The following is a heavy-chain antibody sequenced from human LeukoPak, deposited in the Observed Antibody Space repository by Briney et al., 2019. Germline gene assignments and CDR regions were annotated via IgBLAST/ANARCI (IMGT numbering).Heavy chain of an antibody. CDR3: ARHITMVRNIFDY. CDR2: IIPIFGTA. Sequence: SVKVSCKASGGTFSSYAISWVRQAPGQGLEWMGGIIPIFGTANYAQKFQGRVTITTDESTSTAYMELSSLRSEDTAVYYCARHITMVRNIFDYWGQGTLVTVSS. J-gene: IGHJ4*02. D-gene: IGHD3-10*01. V-gene: IGHV1-69*05. CDR1: GGTFSSYA.